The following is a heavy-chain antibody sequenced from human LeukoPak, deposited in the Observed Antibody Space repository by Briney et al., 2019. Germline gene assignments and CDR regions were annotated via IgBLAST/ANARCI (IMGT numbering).Heavy chain of an antibody. Sequence: SETLSLTCAVYGGSFSGYYWSWIRQPPGKGLEWIGEINRSGSTNYNPSLKSRVTISVDTSKNQFSLKLSSVTAADTAVYYCARVKYYYGSGSYYSDYWGQGTLVTVSS. J-gene: IGHJ4*02. CDR2: INRSGST. D-gene: IGHD3-10*01. V-gene: IGHV4-34*01. CDR1: GGSFSGYY. CDR3: ARVKYYYGSGSYYSDY.